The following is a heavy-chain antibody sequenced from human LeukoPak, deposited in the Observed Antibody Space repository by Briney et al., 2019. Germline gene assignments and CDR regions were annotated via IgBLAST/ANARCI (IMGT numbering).Heavy chain of an antibody. D-gene: IGHD2-21*01. CDR3: AREGLGGDYYVDY. V-gene: IGHV1-2*02. CDR1: GYTFTSYY. CDR2: INPNSGAT. J-gene: IGHJ4*02. Sequence: ASVKVSCKASGYTFTSYYIHWVRQAPGQGLEWMGWINPNSGATNYAHKFQGRVTMTRDTSISTAYMELSGLTYDDTAVYYCAREGLGGDYYVDYWGQGTLVTVSS.